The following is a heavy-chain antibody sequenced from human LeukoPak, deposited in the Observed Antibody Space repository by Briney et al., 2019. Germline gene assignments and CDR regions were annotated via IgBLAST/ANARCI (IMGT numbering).Heavy chain of an antibody. CDR3: VRDFRFLDDY. D-gene: IGHD3-3*01. V-gene: IGHV3-7*01. CDR1: GFTFSTYW. CDR2: VKQDGSEN. Sequence: GGSLRLSCAASGFTFSTYWMTWARQAPGKGLEWVGNVKQDGSENYYADSVKGRFTTSRDNAKNSLYLQMNSLRAEDTAVYYCVRDFRFLDDYWGQGTLVTVSS. J-gene: IGHJ4*02.